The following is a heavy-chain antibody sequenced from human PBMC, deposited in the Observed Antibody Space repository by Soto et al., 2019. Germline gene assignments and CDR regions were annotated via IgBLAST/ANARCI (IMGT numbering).Heavy chain of an antibody. CDR2: ISYDGSNK. D-gene: IGHD2-15*01. J-gene: IGHJ4*02. CDR1: GFTFSSYA. Sequence: QVQLVESGGGVVQPGRSLRLSCAASGFTFSSYAMHWVRQAPGKGLEWVAVISYDGSNKYYADSVKGRFTISRDNSKNTLYLQMNSLRAEDTAVYYCARLGDCSGGSCYYFDYWGQGTLVTVSS. V-gene: IGHV3-30-3*01. CDR3: ARLGDCSGGSCYYFDY.